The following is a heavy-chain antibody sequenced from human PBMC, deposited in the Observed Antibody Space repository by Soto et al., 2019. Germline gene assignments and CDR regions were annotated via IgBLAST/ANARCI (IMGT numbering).Heavy chain of an antibody. CDR3: AXSSYDDSLTGNSTSHCDH. CDR2: IDPIYSYI. V-gene: IGHV5-10-1*01. D-gene: IGHD3-9*01. J-gene: IGHJ4*02. CDR1: GYGSTSYW. Sequence: GESLKISCKGSGYGSTSYWIIWVRQMPVKGLEFMGSIDPIYSYINYSPSFQGHVTISSYNPISTSYLQLISLKASYTAMYYFAXSSYDDSLTGNSTSHCDHWGQGTLVTVSS.